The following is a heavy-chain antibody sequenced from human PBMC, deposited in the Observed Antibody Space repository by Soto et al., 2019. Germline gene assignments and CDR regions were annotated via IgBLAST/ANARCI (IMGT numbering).Heavy chain of an antibody. CDR3: ARVLVGATYFDY. V-gene: IGHV1-69*01. Sequence: QVLLVQSGAEVKKPGSSVKVSCKASGGTFSDYVISWVRQAPGHGLEWMGGIVPIFGTGNHAQKFQGRVTVTADESTSTAYMELSSLRSEDTAVYYCARVLVGATYFDYWGQGTLVTVSS. D-gene: IGHD1-26*01. J-gene: IGHJ4*02. CDR2: IVPIFGTG. CDR1: GGTFSDYV.